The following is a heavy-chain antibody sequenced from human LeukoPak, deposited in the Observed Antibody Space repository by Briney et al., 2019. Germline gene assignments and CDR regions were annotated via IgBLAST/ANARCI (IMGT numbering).Heavy chain of an antibody. CDR3: ARESSYGSGSYDAFDI. CDR2: IYYSGST. Sequence: SETLSLTCTVSGGSISSSSYYWGWIRQPPGKGLEWIGSIYYSGSTYYNPSLKSRVTISVDTSKNQFSLQLNSVTPEDTAVYYCARESSYGSGSYDAFDIWGQGTMVTVSS. CDR1: GGSISSSSYY. J-gene: IGHJ3*02. V-gene: IGHV4-39*07. D-gene: IGHD3-10*01.